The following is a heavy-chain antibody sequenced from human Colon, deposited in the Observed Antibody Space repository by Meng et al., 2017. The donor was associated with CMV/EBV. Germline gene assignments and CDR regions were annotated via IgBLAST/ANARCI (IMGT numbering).Heavy chain of an antibody. CDR3: RTGHYDRA. Sequence: GESLKISCAASGFIFNSYEMNWVRQGPGKGLEWISFISSSSKTIYYADSVKGRFTISRDNSKNSLFLQMDSLRAEDTALYYCRTGHYDRAWGHGTLVTVSS. J-gene: IGHJ5*01. V-gene: IGHV3-48*03. D-gene: IGHD3-16*01. CDR2: ISSSSKTI. CDR1: GFIFNSYE.